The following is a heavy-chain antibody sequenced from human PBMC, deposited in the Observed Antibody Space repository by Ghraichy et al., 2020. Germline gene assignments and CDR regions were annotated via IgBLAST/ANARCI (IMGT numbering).Heavy chain of an antibody. V-gene: IGHV3-66*02. CDR3: ARHAWLGD. CDR2: VFNDRNAGAT. J-gene: IGHJ1*01. CDR1: GFTVSNDY. D-gene: IGHD6-19*01. Sequence: GGSLRLSCSASGFTVSNDYMNWVRQAPGKGLEWVSVVFNDRNAGATHYADSVKGRFMISRDNSKNTVHLQMNSLRVEDTAVYYCARHAWLGDWGQGTPVTVSS.